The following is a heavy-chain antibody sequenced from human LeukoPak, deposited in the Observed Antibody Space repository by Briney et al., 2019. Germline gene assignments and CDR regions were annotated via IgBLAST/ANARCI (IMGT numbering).Heavy chain of an antibody. CDR1: GYTFTSYD. J-gene: IGHJ5*02. Sequence: ASVKVSCKASGYTFTSYDINWVRQATGQGLEWMGWMNPNSGNTGYAQKFQGRVTITRNTSISTAYMELSSLRSEDTAVYYCARDRTTDSRGSNNWFDPWGQGTLVTVSS. V-gene: IGHV1-8*03. D-gene: IGHD1-1*01. CDR2: MNPNSGNT. CDR3: ARDRTTDSRGSNNWFDP.